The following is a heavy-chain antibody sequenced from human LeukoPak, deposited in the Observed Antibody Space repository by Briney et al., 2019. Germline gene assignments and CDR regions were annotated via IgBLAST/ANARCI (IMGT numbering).Heavy chain of an antibody. Sequence: SETLSLTCTVSGGSINSYYWSWVRQPPGKGLEWIGFIYYSGSANYNPSLKSRVTISVDTSKNQFSLKLSSVTAADTAVYFCARAGPAGGWFDPWGQGTLVTASS. CDR3: ARAGPAGGWFDP. CDR2: IYYSGSA. V-gene: IGHV4-59*01. J-gene: IGHJ5*02. D-gene: IGHD3-16*01. CDR1: GGSINSYY.